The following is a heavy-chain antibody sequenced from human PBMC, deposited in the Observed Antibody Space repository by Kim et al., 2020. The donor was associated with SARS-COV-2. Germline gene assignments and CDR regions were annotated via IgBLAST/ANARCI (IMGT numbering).Heavy chain of an antibody. J-gene: IGHJ5*02. D-gene: IGHD3-10*01. Sequence: YAQKFQGRVTMTRNTSISTAYMELSSLRSEDTAVYYCARGGRGPTGWFDPWGQGTLVTVSS. CDR3: ARGGRGPTGWFDP. V-gene: IGHV1-8*01.